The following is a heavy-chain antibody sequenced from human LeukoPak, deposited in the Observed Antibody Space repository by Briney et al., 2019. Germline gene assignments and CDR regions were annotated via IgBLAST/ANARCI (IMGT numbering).Heavy chain of an antibody. D-gene: IGHD6-19*01. J-gene: IGHJ4*02. CDR2: IYSGGST. CDR1: GFTVSSNY. CDR3: ARGLRYSTGWYYFDW. V-gene: IGHV3-53*01. Sequence: PGGSLRLSCAASGFTVSSNYMNWVRQTPGKGLEWVSVIYSGGSTYYADSVKGRFTISRDNSKNTLHLQMNSPRAEDTAVYYCARGLRYSTGWYYFDWWGQGTLVTVSS.